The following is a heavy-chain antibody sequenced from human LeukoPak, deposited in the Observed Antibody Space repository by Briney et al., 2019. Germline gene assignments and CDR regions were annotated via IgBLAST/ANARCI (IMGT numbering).Heavy chain of an antibody. Sequence: GRSLRLSCAASGFTFSSYGMHWVRQAPGKGLEWVAVISYDGSNKYYADSVKGRFTISRDNSKNTLYLQMNSLRAEDTAVYYCARHRSSWLIDYWGQGTLVTVSS. V-gene: IGHV3-30*03. D-gene: IGHD6-6*01. CDR1: GFTFSSYG. CDR2: ISYDGSNK. CDR3: ARHRSSWLIDY. J-gene: IGHJ4*02.